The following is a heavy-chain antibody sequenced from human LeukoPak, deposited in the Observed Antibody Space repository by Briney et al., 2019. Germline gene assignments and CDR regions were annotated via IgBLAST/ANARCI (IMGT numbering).Heavy chain of an antibody. V-gene: IGHV3-66*02. D-gene: IGHD3-22*01. CDR1: GFTVSSNY. CDR3: AMHTYYYDSSGYY. J-gene: IGHJ4*02. Sequence: GGSLRLSCAASGFTVSSNYMSWVRQALGKGLEWVSVIYSGGSTYYADSVKGRFTISRDSSKNTVYLQMNSLRAEDTAVYYCAMHTYYYDSSGYYWGQGTLVTVSS. CDR2: IYSGGST.